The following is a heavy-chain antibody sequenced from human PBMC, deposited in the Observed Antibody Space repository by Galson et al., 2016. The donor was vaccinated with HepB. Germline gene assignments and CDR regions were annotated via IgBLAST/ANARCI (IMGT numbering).Heavy chain of an antibody. Sequence: SLRLSCAASGFTFSSYAMHWVRQAPGKGLEWVGVISFDGSNNFYADSVKGRFTISRDNSKNTLYLQMNSLRAEDTAVYYCARDDDYVWGTYRYTRTVPQYYFDDWGQGTLVTVSS. J-gene: IGHJ4*02. CDR3: ARDDDYVWGTYRYTRTVPQYYFDD. V-gene: IGHV3-30-3*01. CDR1: GFTFSSYA. D-gene: IGHD3-16*02. CDR2: ISFDGSNN.